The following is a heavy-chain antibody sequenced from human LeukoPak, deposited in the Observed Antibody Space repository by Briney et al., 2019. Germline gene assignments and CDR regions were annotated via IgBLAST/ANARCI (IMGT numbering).Heavy chain of an antibody. Sequence: GGSLRLSCAASGFTFSSYSMNWVRQAPGKGLEWVSSISSSSSYIYYADSVRGRFTISRDNAKNSLYLQMNSLRAEDTAVYYCANRYYGSGSVDYWGQGTLVTVSS. V-gene: IGHV3-21*01. CDR1: GFTFSSYS. CDR3: ANRYYGSGSVDY. J-gene: IGHJ4*02. CDR2: ISSSSSYI. D-gene: IGHD3-10*01.